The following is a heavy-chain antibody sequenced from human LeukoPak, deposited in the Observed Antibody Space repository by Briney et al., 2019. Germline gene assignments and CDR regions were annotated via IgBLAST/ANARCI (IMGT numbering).Heavy chain of an antibody. J-gene: IGHJ5*02. CDR3: ARLLFFRGYHQTWFDP. V-gene: IGHV4-34*01. CDR1: GGSFSGYY. Sequence: SETLSLTCAVYGGSFSGYYWSWIRQPPGKGLEWIGEINHSGSTNYNPSLKSRVTISVDTSKDQFSLKLSSVTAADTAVYYCARLLFFRGYHQTWFDPWGQGTLVTVSS. CDR2: INHSGST. D-gene: IGHD3-22*01.